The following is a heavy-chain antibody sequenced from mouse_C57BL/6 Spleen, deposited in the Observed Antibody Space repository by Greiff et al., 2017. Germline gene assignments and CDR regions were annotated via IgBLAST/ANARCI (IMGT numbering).Heavy chain of an antibody. CDR3: ARSELGPDYFDY. CDR1: GYTFTSYG. Sequence: QVQLQQSGAELARPGASVKLSCKASGYTFTSYGISWVKQRTGQGLEWIGEIYPRSGNTYYNEKFKGKATLTADKSSSTAYMELRSLTSEDSAVYVCARSELGPDYFDYWGQGTTLTVSS. CDR2: IYPRSGNT. V-gene: IGHV1-81*01. D-gene: IGHD4-1*01. J-gene: IGHJ2*01.